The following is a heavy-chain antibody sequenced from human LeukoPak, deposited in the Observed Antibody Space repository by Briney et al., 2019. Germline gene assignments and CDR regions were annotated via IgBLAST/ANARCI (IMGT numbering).Heavy chain of an antibody. CDR3: ARLWITKTGGYYYYYYMDV. Sequence: SETLSLTCAVYGGSFSGYYWSWIRQPPGKGLEWIGEINHSGSTNYNPSLKSRVTISVDTSKNQFSLKLSSVTAADTAVYYCARLWITKTGGYYYYYYMDVWGQGTMVTVSS. V-gene: IGHV4-34*01. CDR2: INHSGST. J-gene: IGHJ6*03. D-gene: IGHD3-10*01. CDR1: GGSFSGYY.